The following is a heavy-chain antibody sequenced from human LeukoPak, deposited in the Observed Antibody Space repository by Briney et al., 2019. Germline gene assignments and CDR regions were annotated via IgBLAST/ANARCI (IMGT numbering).Heavy chain of an antibody. D-gene: IGHD5-18*01. J-gene: IGHJ4*02. Sequence: ASVKVSCKASGYTFTSYYMHWVRQAPGQGLEWMGIINPSGGSTSYAQKFQGRVTMTRDTSTSTVYMELSSLRSGDTAVYYCASVNVDTASVDYWGQGTLVTVSS. CDR3: ASVNVDTASVDY. CDR1: GYTFTSYY. V-gene: IGHV1-46*01. CDR2: INPSGGST.